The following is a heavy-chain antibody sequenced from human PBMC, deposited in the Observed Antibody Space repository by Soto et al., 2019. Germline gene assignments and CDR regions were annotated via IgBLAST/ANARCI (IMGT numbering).Heavy chain of an antibody. J-gene: IGHJ4*02. CDR1: DFDFSSYG. CDR3: ARDSGWPILNFDN. V-gene: IGHV3-30*03. Sequence: GGSLRLSCAASDFDFSSYGIHWVRQAPGKGLEWVAASSYDGRETFYADSAKGRFTVSKELSKNTAFLQMNALRHEDTAVYFCARDSGWPILNFDNWGQGTPVTVSS. D-gene: IGHD3-10*01. CDR2: SSYDGRET.